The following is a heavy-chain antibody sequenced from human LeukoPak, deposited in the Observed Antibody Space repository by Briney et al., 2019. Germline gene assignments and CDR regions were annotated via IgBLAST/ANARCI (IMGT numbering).Heavy chain of an antibody. CDR2: MNPNSGNT. D-gene: IGHD3-3*01. CDR1: GYTFPSYD. CDR3: ASAIFPYGWFDP. V-gene: IGHV1-8*01. J-gene: IGHJ5*02. Sequence: RASVKVSCKASGYTFPSYDINWVRQSTGQGLEWMGWMNPNSGNTGYAQKFQGRVTMTRNTSISTAYMELSSLRSEDTAVYYCASAIFPYGWFDPWGQGTLVTVSS.